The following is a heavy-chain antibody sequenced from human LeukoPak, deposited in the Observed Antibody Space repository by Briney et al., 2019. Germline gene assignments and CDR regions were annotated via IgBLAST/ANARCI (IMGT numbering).Heavy chain of an antibody. V-gene: IGHV4-30-4*01. CDR3: ARELDTAMVNYYYYGMDV. J-gene: IGHJ6*02. CDR2: IYYSGST. CDR1: GGSISSGDYY. Sequence: PSETLSLTCIVSGGSISSGDYYWSWIRQPPGKGLEWIGYIYYSGSTYYNPSLKSRVTISVDTSKNQFSLKLSSVTAADTAVYYCARELDTAMVNYYYYGMDVWGQGTTVTVSS. D-gene: IGHD5-18*01.